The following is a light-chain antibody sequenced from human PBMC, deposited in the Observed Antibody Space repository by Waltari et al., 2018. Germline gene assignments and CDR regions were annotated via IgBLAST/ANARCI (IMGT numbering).Light chain of an antibody. CDR1: QSVSSSY. Sequence: EIVLTQSPGTLSLSPVERATLPCRASQSVSSSYLVWYQQKPGQAPRLLIDGASSRATGIPDRFSGSGSGTDFTLSITRLEPEDFAVYYCQQYGSSRYTFGQGTKLEIK. V-gene: IGKV3-20*01. CDR3: QQYGSSRYT. CDR2: GAS. J-gene: IGKJ2*01.